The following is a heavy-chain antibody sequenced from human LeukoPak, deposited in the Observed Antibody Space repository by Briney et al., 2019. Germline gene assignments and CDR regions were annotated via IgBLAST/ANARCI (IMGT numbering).Heavy chain of an antibody. J-gene: IGHJ6*02. CDR3: AKSSSDIVGATPYGMDV. V-gene: IGHV3-9*01. D-gene: IGHD1-26*01. Sequence: ALRLSCAASGFTFHDYAMHWVRQAPGKGLEWVSGSRWNSGSLGYADSVKQRFTNSRDLDKNSLYLKMNNLRAEDTAMYYCAKSSSDIVGATPYGMDVWGQGTTVTVSS. CDR1: GFTFHDYA. CDR2: SRWNSGSL.